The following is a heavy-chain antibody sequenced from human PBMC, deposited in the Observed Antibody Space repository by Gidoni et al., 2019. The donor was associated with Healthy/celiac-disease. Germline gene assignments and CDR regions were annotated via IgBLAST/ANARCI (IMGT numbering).Heavy chain of an antibody. Sequence: QVQLVQSGAEVKKPGASVKVSCKASGYTFTSYGISWVRQAPGQGLEWMGWISAYNGNTNYAQKLQGRVTMTTDTSTSTAYMELRSLRSDDTAVYYCARVVMGATQGPLLYFDYWGQGTLVTVSS. CDR3: ARVVMGATQGPLLYFDY. CDR1: GYTFTSYG. D-gene: IGHD1-26*01. CDR2: ISAYNGNT. V-gene: IGHV1-18*01. J-gene: IGHJ4*02.